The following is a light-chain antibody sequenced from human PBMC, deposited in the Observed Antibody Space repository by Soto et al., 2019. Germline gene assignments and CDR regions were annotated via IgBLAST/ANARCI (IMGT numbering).Light chain of an antibody. CDR1: QSVSSSY. CDR3: QQRSNWPLT. J-gene: IGKJ4*01. V-gene: IGKV3D-20*02. CDR2: GAS. Sequence: EIVLTQSPGTLSLSPGERATLSCRASQSVSSSYLAWYQQKPGQAPRLLIYGASSRATGIPDRFSGSGSGTDFTLTIGSLEPEDFAVYYCQQRSNWPLTFGGGTKVDIK.